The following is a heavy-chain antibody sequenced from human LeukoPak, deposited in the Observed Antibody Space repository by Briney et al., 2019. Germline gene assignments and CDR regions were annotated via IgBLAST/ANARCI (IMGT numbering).Heavy chain of an antibody. J-gene: IGHJ4*02. CDR2: ITSSGSTT. Sequence: GGSLRLSCAASGFTFSSFEMNWVRQAPGKGLEWVSYITSSGSTTHYADSVEGRFTISRDNAKNSLYLQMNSLRAEDTALYYCAKDKVLRNYYYDSSGYYDYWGQGTLVTVSS. CDR1: GFTFSSFE. V-gene: IGHV3-48*03. D-gene: IGHD3-22*01. CDR3: AKDKVLRNYYYDSSGYYDY.